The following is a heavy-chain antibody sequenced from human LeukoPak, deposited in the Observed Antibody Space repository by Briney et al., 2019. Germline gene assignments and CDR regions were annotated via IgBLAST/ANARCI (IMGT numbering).Heavy chain of an antibody. CDR2: TRNKANRFTT. J-gene: IGHJ4*02. V-gene: IGHV3-72*01. CDR1: GFTFSDHY. CDR3: TTVEGSGSYYYRDY. D-gene: IGHD3-10*01. Sequence: PGGSLRLSCAASGFTFSDHYMDWVRQAPGKRLEWVGRTRNKANRFTTEYAASVKGRFTISRDDSQNSLYLQMNSLKTEDTAVYYCTTVEGSGSYYYRDYWGQGTLVTVSS.